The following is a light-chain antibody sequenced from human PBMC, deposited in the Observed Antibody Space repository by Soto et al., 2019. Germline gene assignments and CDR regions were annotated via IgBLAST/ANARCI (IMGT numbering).Light chain of an antibody. Sequence: EIVLTQSPATLSLSPGERATLSCRAGQSVGTSLAWFQQKPGQAPRLLIYDASNMATGIPARFSGSGSGTDFTLSISSLETADFAVYYCQQRSNWPLTFGPGTKVDIK. CDR2: DAS. CDR1: QSVGTS. CDR3: QQRSNWPLT. V-gene: IGKV3-11*01. J-gene: IGKJ3*01.